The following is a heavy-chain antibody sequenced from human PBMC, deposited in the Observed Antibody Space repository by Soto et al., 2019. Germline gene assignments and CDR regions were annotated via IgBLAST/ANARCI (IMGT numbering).Heavy chain of an antibody. D-gene: IGHD6-6*01. V-gene: IGHV1-69*01. CDR1: GGTFSSYS. CDR3: AIEYSSSPPYYPLGY. CDR2: IIPIFGTA. J-gene: IGHJ4*02. Sequence: QVQLVQSGAEVKKPGSSVKVSCKASGGTFSSYSISWVRQAPGQGLEWMGVIIPIFGTANYAQKFQGRVTITADESTSTASMERSSLRSEDTAVYYCAIEYSSSPPYYPLGYWGQGTLVTVSS.